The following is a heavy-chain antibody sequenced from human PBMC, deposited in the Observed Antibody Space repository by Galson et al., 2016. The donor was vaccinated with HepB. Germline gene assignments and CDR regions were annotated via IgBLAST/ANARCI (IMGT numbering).Heavy chain of an antibody. J-gene: IGHJ4*02. CDR2: IYSGGST. CDR1: EFTVSSNY. D-gene: IGHD4-17*01. CDR3: ARGIPTGYFDY. Sequence: SLRLSCAASEFTVSSNYMSWVRQAPGKGLEWVSVIYSGGSTSYAGSVKGRFTISRDNFKNTLYLQMNSLRAEDTAVYYCARGIPTGYFDYWGQGTLVTVSS. V-gene: IGHV3-53*01.